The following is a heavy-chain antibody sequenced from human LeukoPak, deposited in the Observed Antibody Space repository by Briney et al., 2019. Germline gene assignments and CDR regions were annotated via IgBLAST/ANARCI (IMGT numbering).Heavy chain of an antibody. CDR1: GFTFSSYS. D-gene: IGHD1-1*01. J-gene: IGHJ4*02. V-gene: IGHV3-21*01. Sequence: GGSLRLSCAASGFTFSSYSMNWVRQAPGKGLEWVSSISSSSSYIYYADSVKGRFTISRDNAKNSLYLQMNSLRAEDTAVYYCAREGTTGISGYYFDYWGQGTLVTVSS. CDR3: AREGTTGISGYYFDY. CDR2: ISSSSSYI.